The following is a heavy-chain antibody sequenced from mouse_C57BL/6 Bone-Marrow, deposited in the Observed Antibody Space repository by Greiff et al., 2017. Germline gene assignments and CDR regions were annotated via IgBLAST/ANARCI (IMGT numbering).Heavy chain of an antibody. D-gene: IGHD1-1*01. CDR1: GFNIKDYY. Sequence: DVKLVESGAELVKPGASVKLSCTASGFNIKDYYMHWVKQRTEQGLEWIGRIDPEDGETKYAPKFQGKATITADTSSNTAYLQLSSLTSEDTAVYYCARGYGSSPFAYWGQGTLVTVSA. CDR3: ARGYGSSPFAY. V-gene: IGHV14-2*01. CDR2: IDPEDGET. J-gene: IGHJ3*01.